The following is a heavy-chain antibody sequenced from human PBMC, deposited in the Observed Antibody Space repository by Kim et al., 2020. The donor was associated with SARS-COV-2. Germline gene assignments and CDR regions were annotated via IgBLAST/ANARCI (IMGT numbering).Heavy chain of an antibody. Sequence: SETLSLTCTVSGGSISSSSYYWGWIRQPPGKGLEWIGTIYYSGSTYYNPSLKSRVTISLDTSKNQFSLKLSSVTAADTAVYYCARHRGYCSTTSCYDFDYWGQGTLVTVSS. D-gene: IGHD2-2*01. V-gene: IGHV4-39*01. CDR2: IYYSGST. CDR1: GGSISSSSYY. CDR3: ARHRGYCSTTSCYDFDY. J-gene: IGHJ4*02.